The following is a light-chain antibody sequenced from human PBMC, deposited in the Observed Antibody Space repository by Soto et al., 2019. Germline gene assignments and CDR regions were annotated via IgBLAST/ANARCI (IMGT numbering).Light chain of an antibody. CDR2: GAS. V-gene: IGKV3-15*01. J-gene: IGKJ3*01. CDR3: QHYGTSAL. CDR1: QSVSSN. Sequence: EIVMTQSPATLSVSPGERATLSCRASQSVSSNLAWYQQKPGQAPRLLIYGASTRATGIPARFSGSGSGTEFTLTISSLQSEDFALYYCQHYGTSALFGPGTKVDI.